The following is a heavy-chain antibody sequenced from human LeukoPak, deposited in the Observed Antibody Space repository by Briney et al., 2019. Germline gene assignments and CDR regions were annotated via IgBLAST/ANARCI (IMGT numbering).Heavy chain of an antibody. D-gene: IGHD3-16*01. CDR2: INPDGSGT. V-gene: IGHV3-74*01. CDR1: GFTFSTSW. CDR3: ASHPRPGEVNWFGP. J-gene: IGHJ5*02. Sequence: LAGGSLRLSCAASGFTFSTSWMHWVHQVPGEGLAWISRINPDGSGTTYADSVKGRFTISRDNAKSTLHLQMNSLRAEDTAIYYCASHPRPGEVNWFGPWGQGTLVTVSS.